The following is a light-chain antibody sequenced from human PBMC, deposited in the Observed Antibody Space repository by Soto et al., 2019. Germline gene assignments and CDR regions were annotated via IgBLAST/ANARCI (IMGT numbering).Light chain of an antibody. V-gene: IGLV2-14*01. CDR2: QVS. CDR3: NSYRHSTTLV. J-gene: IGLJ1*01. Sequence: QSVLTQPASVSGSPGQPITISCTGTSSDVGGYNSVSWFQQHPSKAPKLIIYQVSHRPSGVSIRFSGSKSGNTASLTISGLQAEDEADYYCNSYRHSTTLVFGTGTKLTVL. CDR1: SSDVGGYNS.